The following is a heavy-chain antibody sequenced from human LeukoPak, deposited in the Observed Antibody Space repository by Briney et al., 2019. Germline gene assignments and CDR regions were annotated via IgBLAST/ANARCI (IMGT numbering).Heavy chain of an antibody. V-gene: IGHV1-2*02. D-gene: IGHD2-15*01. CDR2: INPNSGGT. CDR3: ARSGLLRYYYYMDV. J-gene: IGHJ6*03. Sequence: ASVKVSCKASGYTLTGYYMHWVRQAPGQGLEWMGWINPNSGGTNYAQKFQGRVTMTRDMSTSTVYMELSSLRSEDTAVYYCARSGLLRYYYYMDVWGKGTTVTVSS. CDR1: GYTLTGYY.